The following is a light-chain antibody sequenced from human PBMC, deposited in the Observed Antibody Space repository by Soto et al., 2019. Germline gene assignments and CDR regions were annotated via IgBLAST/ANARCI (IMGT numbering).Light chain of an antibody. CDR2: GNT. Sequence: QSVLTQPPSVSGAPGQRVTISCTGSSSNIGSSFDVHWYQHLPGTAPKLLIYGNTNRPSGVPDRFSGYKSGNSASLAITGLQAEDEADYYCHSYDTILSGSVFGGGTKLTVL. J-gene: IGLJ2*01. V-gene: IGLV1-40*01. CDR1: SSNIGSSFD. CDR3: HSYDTILSGSV.